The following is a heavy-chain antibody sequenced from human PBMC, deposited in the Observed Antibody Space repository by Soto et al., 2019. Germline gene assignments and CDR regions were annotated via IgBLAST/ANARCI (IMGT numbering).Heavy chain of an antibody. V-gene: IGHV4-30-4*01. J-gene: IGHJ5*02. D-gene: IGHD3-22*01. Sequence: PXETLSLTCTVSGGSISSGDYYWSWIRQPRGKGLEWIGYIYYSGSTYYNPSLKSRVTISVDTSKNQFSLKLSSVTAADTAVYYCARDKYDSSGYYAYNWFDHWGQGPLVTVSS. CDR1: GGSISSGDYY. CDR2: IYYSGST. CDR3: ARDKYDSSGYYAYNWFDH.